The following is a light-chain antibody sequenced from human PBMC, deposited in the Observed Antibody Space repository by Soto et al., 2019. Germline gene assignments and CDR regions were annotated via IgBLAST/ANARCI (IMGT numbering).Light chain of an antibody. V-gene: IGKV3-15*01. Sequence: EIVMPQSPATLSVSPGERATLSCRASQSVSSNLAWYQQKPGQAPRLLIYGAFINATGIPARFSGSGSGTEFTLTISSLQSEDFAVYYCQHYNNGTLTFGGGTKVEIK. CDR1: QSVSSN. J-gene: IGKJ4*01. CDR2: GAF. CDR3: QHYNNGTLT.